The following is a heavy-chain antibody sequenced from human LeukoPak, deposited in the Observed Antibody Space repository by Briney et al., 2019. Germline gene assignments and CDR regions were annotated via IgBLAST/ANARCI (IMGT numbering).Heavy chain of an antibody. CDR2: IRSDGSIR. Sequence: PGGSLRLSCAASGFTFSSYGMDWVRQAPGKGLEWVAFIRSDGSIRYYADSVKGRFTISRDNSKNTLYLQMNSLRAEDTAVYYCAKVEDAFDIWGQGTMVTVSS. V-gene: IGHV3-30*02. D-gene: IGHD1-1*01. CDR3: AKVEDAFDI. CDR1: GFTFSSYG. J-gene: IGHJ3*02.